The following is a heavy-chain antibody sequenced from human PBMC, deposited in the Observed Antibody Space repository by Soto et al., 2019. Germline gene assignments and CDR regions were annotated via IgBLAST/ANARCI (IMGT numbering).Heavy chain of an antibody. CDR3: ARRTVNIRTFYSGLKTHCFDY. D-gene: IGHD6-19*01. V-gene: IGHV4-59*08. CDR2: IYYSGST. Sequence: SETLSLTCTVSGGSISSYYWSWIRQPPGKGLEWIGYIYYSGSTNYNPSLKSRVTISVDTSKNQFSLKLKSVTAADTAIYYCARRTVNIRTFYSGLKTHCFDYWGQGAPVTVSS. CDR1: GGSISSYY. J-gene: IGHJ4*02.